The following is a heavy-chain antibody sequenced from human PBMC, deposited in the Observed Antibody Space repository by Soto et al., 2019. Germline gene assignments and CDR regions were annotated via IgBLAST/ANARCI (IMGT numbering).Heavy chain of an antibody. Sequence: QVLLQESGPGLVQPSGTLSLSCAVSGGSISSSHFWGWVRQPPGKGLEWVGDISHSVSVNYNPSLNSRVTISIDKSKNQFALKLNSVTAADTAVYYCARSFGWYAIDYWGQGTLVIVSS. V-gene: IGHV4-4*02. D-gene: IGHD6-19*01. CDR3: ARSFGWYAIDY. CDR1: GGSISSSHF. J-gene: IGHJ4*02. CDR2: ISHSVSV.